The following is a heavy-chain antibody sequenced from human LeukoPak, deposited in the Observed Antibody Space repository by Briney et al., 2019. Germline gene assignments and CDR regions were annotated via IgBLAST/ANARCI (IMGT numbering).Heavy chain of an antibody. CDR1: GFTFSIYS. Sequence: GGSLRLSCPASGFTFSIYSMDWVRQAPGKGLEWASSISTTSSHIYYADAVKGRFTISRDNAKNSMYLQMSSLRAEDTGVYYCARGSTIVQRRDAFDIWGQGTMVTVSS. V-gene: IGHV3-21*01. CDR2: ISTTSSHI. CDR3: ARGSTIVQRRDAFDI. D-gene: IGHD5-24*01. J-gene: IGHJ3*02.